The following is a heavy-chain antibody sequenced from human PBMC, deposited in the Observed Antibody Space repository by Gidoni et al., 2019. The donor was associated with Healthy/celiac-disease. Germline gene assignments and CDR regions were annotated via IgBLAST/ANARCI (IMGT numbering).Heavy chain of an antibody. CDR2: IYTSGST. Sequence: QVHLHESGPGLVKPSQTLSLTCTVSGGSIRSGSYYWSWIRQPAGKGLEWIGRIYTSGSTNYNPSLKSRVTIAVDTSKNQFSLKLSSGTAADTAVYYCARVRWYSGSDSDAFDIWGQGTMVTVSS. D-gene: IGHD1-26*01. V-gene: IGHV4-61*02. CDR3: ARVRWYSGSDSDAFDI. CDR1: GGSIRSGSYY. J-gene: IGHJ3*02.